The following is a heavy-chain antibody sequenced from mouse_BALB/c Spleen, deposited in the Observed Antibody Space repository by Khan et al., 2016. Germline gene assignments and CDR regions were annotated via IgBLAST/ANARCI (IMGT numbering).Heavy chain of an antibody. Sequence: EVQLQESGPGLVKPSQSLSLTCTVTGYSITSGYAWNWIRQFPGNKLEWMGYINYSGSTTNNPSLKSQISITRDTSKNQFFLQLKSVTTEDTATYYCARDYYGSSFFDYWGQGTTLTVSS. V-gene: IGHV3-2*02. D-gene: IGHD1-1*01. CDR3: ARDYYGSSFFDY. CDR1: GYSITSGYA. J-gene: IGHJ2*01. CDR2: INYSGST.